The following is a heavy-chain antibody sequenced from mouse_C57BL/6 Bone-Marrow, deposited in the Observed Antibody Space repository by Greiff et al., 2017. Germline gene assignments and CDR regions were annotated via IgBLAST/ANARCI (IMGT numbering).Heavy chain of an antibody. CDR2: IYPGDGDS. CDR3: ARGGYDAWFAY. CDR1: GYAFSSSW. Sequence: QVQLQQSGPELVKPGASVKISCKASGYAFSSSWMNWVKQRPGKGLEWIGRIYPGDGDSNDNGEYKGTATLTADKHSIISFMQLSSLASEDSAVYFCARGGYDAWFAYWGQGTLVTVSA. J-gene: IGHJ3*01. V-gene: IGHV1-82*01. D-gene: IGHD2-2*01.